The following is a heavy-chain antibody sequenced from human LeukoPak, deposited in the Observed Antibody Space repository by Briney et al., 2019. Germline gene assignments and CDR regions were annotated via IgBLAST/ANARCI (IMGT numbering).Heavy chain of an antibody. CDR3: TAPTFFSDSGSYSARIVS. Sequence: SDTVSLTCTLSGYSINSGYYWGWIRQPPGKGLEWIGTIYHSWHTYYNPSLKRRVTISLDTSKNQFSLRLTSVTAADTAVYYRTAPTFFSDSGSYSARIVSWGQGALVAVSS. J-gene: IGHJ4*02. CDR1: GYSINSGYY. D-gene: IGHD3-10*01. CDR2: IYHSWHT. V-gene: IGHV4-38-2*02.